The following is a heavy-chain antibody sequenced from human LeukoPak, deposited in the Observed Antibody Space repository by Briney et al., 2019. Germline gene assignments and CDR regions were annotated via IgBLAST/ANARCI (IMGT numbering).Heavy chain of an antibody. CDR3: VRGLLYPPDF. J-gene: IGHJ4*02. CDR2: MSPNTGAT. D-gene: IGHD2-2*01. Sequence: GASVKVSCKASGYTFITHDINWVRQAPGQGLEWMGWMSPNTGATGYAQKFRDRVTMSSNTSDSTAYLELDRLTFDDTAVYCCVRGLLYPPDFWGQGTLVTVSS. CDR1: GYTFITHD. V-gene: IGHV1-8*01.